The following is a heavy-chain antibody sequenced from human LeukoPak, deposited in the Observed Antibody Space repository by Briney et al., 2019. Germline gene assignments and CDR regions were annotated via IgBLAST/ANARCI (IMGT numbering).Heavy chain of an antibody. Sequence: PSQTLSLTCTVSGGSISSSSYYWGWIRRPPGKGLEWIGSIYYSGSTYYNPSLKSRVTISVDTSKNQFSLKLSSVTAADTAVYYCAREDGGYSYGYRRGDFDYWGQGTLVTVSS. CDR3: AREDGGYSYGYRRGDFDY. V-gene: IGHV4-39*07. J-gene: IGHJ4*02. CDR2: IYYSGST. CDR1: GGSISSSSYY. D-gene: IGHD5-18*01.